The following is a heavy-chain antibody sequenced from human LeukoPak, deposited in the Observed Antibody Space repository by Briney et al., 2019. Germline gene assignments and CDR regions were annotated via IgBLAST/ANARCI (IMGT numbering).Heavy chain of an antibody. D-gene: IGHD6-19*01. Sequence: SQTLSLTCTVSGGSISSGSYYWSWIRQPAGKGLEWIGRIYTSGSTNYNPSLKSRVTISVDTSKNQFSLKLSSVTAADTAVYYCARGIRGPRAVWGQGTLVTVSP. CDR2: IYTSGST. CDR3: ARGIRGPRAV. CDR1: GGSISSGSYY. V-gene: IGHV4-61*02. J-gene: IGHJ4*02.